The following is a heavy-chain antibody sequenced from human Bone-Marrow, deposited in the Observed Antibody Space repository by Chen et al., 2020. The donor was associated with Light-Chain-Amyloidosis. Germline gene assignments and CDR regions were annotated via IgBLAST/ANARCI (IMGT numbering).Heavy chain of an antibody. J-gene: IGHJ6*02. CDR3: AKDKGGSMGFGMDV. CDR1: GFTFDDYA. Sequence: EEQLVESGGGLVQPGRSLRLSCEASGFTFDDYAMPWVREAPGTGLVWVSGISWNSGFKGYVASVRGRFTISRDGVKNSLYLQMNSLRPEDTALYYCAKDKGGSMGFGMDVWGQGTTVIVSS. D-gene: IGHD3-10*01. CDR2: ISWNSGFK. V-gene: IGHV3-9*01.